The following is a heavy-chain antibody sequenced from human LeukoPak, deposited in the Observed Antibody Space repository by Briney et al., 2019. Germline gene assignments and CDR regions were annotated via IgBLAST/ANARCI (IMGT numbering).Heavy chain of an antibody. CDR2: INPNSGGT. V-gene: IGHV1-2*02. CDR3: ARGLQKTLLVVPAAIDPSFFY. D-gene: IGHD2-2*01. J-gene: IGHJ4*02. Sequence: GASVKVSCKASGYTFTGYYMHWVRQAPGQGLDWMGWINPNSGGTNYAQKFQGRVTMTRDTSISTAYMELSRLRSDDTAVYYCARGLQKTLLVVPAAIDPSFFYWGQGTLVTVSS. CDR1: GYTFTGYY.